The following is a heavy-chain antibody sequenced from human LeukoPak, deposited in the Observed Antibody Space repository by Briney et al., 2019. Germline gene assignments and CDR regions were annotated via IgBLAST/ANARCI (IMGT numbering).Heavy chain of an antibody. D-gene: IGHD2-2*01. Sequence: GASVKVSCKASGYTFTGYYMHWVRQAPGQGLEWMGWINPNSDGTNYAQKFQGRVTMTRDTSISTAYMELSRLRSDDTAVYYCARARRYCSSTSCPPDYWGQGTLVTVSS. CDR1: GYTFTGYY. V-gene: IGHV1-2*02. CDR3: ARARRYCSSTSCPPDY. J-gene: IGHJ4*02. CDR2: INPNSDGT.